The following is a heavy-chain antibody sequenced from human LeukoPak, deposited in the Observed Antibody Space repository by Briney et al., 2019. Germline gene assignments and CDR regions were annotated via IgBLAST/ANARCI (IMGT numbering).Heavy chain of an antibody. CDR1: GGSISSYY. CDR3: ASLQGGY. Sequence: SETLSLTCTVSGGSISSYYWSWIRQPPGKGLEWIGYIYHTGSTNYNPSLKSRVTISVDSSKNQFSLKLSSATAADTAVYYCASLQGGYWGQGTLVTVSS. D-gene: IGHD2-15*01. V-gene: IGHV4-59*01. CDR2: IYHTGST. J-gene: IGHJ4*02.